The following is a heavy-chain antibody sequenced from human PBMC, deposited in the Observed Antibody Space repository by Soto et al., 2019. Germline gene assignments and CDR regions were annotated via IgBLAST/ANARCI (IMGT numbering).Heavy chain of an antibody. CDR3: VKWHTSNFDSLPFTGFDF. CDR1: GFTFSDSV. CDR2: MSGDGRT. V-gene: IGHV3-23*01. J-gene: IGHJ4*02. Sequence: VGSLRLSCVGSGFTFSDSVMAWVRQAPGKGLEWLSVMSGDGRTRYALSVTGRFTISRDNSKNTLYLQMRSLRAEDAAAYYCVKWHTSNFDSLPFTGFDFWGQGTQVTVSS. D-gene: IGHD3-22*01.